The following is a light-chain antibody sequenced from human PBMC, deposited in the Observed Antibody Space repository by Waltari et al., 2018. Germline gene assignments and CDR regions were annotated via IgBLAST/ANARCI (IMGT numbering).Light chain of an antibody. CDR2: GAS. Sequence: EIVMTQSPATLSLSPGERATLSCRASQSVSSSLAWYQQKPGQAPRLFIYGASNSATGIPDRFRGSGSGTEFTLTISSLEPEDVAFYYCHQSSDWPLTFGGGTKVEIK. V-gene: IGKV3D-15*01. CDR3: HQSSDWPLT. J-gene: IGKJ4*01. CDR1: QSVSSS.